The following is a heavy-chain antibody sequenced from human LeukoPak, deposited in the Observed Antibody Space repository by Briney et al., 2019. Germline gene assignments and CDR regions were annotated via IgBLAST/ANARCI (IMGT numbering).Heavy chain of an antibody. CDR2: ISGSGGST. CDR1: GFTFSSYA. J-gene: IGHJ3*02. Sequence: GGSLRLSCAASGFTFSSYAMSWVRQAPGKGLEWVSAISGSGGSTYYADSVKGRFTISRDNSKNTLYLQMNSLRAEDTAVYYCASNIAAAGDAFDIWGQGTMVTVSS. D-gene: IGHD6-13*01. CDR3: ASNIAAAGDAFDI. V-gene: IGHV3-23*01.